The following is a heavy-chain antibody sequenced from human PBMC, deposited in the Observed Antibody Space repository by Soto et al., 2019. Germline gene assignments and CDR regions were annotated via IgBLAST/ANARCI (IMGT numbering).Heavy chain of an antibody. D-gene: IGHD5-12*01. CDR2: ISSSSSYI. Sequence: GGSLRLSCAASGFTFSSYSMNWVRQAPGKGLEWVSYISSSSSYIYYADSVKGRFTISRDNAKNSLYLQMNSLRAEDTAVYYCARGTEYSGYDCGDYWGQGTLVTVSS. CDR3: ARGTEYSGYDCGDY. J-gene: IGHJ4*02. V-gene: IGHV3-21*05. CDR1: GFTFSSYS.